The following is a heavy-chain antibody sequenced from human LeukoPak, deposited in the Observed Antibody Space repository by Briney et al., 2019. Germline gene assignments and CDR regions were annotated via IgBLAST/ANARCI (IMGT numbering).Heavy chain of an antibody. CDR1: GFTFSNSA. J-gene: IGHJ4*01. CDR3: AKGIYSSGWSYFDY. Sequence: GGSLRLSCASSGFTFSNSAMSGARQAPGRGVEGVSTLSGSGITTYYADSVKGRFTISRDNSKNTLYLQMNSLRAEDTAVYYCAKGIYSSGWSYFDYWGHGTLVTVSS. D-gene: IGHD6-19*01. V-gene: IGHV3-23*01. CDR2: LSGSGITT.